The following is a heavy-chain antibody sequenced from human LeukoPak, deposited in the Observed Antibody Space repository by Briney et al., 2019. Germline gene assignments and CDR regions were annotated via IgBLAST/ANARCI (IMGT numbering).Heavy chain of an antibody. CDR2: ISSNGDNT. V-gene: IGHV3-64D*06. J-gene: IGHJ3*01. Sequence: GGSLRLSCSASGFPFNTYAIHWVRQAPGKGQEYVAGISSNGDNTDFADSAKGRFTISRDNSKSTLFLQMNSLRAEDTAVYFCTRDSALLGVAFDLWGQGTVVTVSS. CDR1: GFPFNTYA. CDR3: TRDSALLGVAFDL. D-gene: IGHD2-15*01.